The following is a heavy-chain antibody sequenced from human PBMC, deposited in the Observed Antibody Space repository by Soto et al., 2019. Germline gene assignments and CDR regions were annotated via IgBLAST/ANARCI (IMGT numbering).Heavy chain of an antibody. CDR3: AREGLGRGPYNWNDTPYYGMDV. D-gene: IGHD1-20*01. V-gene: IGHV3-33*01. CDR1: GFTFSSYG. CDR2: IWYDGSNK. Sequence: LRLSCAASGFTFSSYGMHWVRQAPGKGLEWVAVIWYDGSNKYYADSVKGRFTISRDNSKNTLYLQMNSLRAEDTAVYYCAREGLGRGPYNWNDTPYYGMDVCGQGTTVTVSS. J-gene: IGHJ6*02.